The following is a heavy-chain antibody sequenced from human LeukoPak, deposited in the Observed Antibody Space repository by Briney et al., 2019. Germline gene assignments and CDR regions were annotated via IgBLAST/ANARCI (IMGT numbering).Heavy chain of an antibody. V-gene: IGHV4-34*01. CDR2: INHSGST. D-gene: IGHD6-13*01. J-gene: IGHJ5*02. CDR3: ARVRRIAAALGWFDP. Sequence: SETLSLTCAVYGGSFSDYYWNWIRQPPGKGQEWIGEINHSGSTNYNPSLKSRVTISVDTSKNQFSLKMRSVTAADTAVYYCARVRRIAAALGWFDPWGQGTLVTVSS. CDR1: GGSFSDYY.